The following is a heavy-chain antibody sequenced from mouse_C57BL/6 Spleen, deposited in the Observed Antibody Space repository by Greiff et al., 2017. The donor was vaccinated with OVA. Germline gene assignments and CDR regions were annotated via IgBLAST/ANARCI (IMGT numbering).Heavy chain of an antibody. CDR2: IYPRSGNT. CDR1: GYTFTSYG. J-gene: IGHJ2*01. D-gene: IGHD2-1*01. Sequence: QVQLKQSGAELARPGASVKMSCKASGYTFTSYGISWVKQRTGQGLEWIGEIYPRSGNTYYNEKFKGKATLTADKSSSTAYMELRSLTSEDSAVYFCARWADYGNYWGQGTTLTVSS. V-gene: IGHV1-81*01. CDR3: ARWADYGNY.